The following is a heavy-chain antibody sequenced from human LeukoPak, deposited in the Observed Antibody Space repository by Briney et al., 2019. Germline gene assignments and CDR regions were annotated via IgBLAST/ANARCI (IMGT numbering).Heavy chain of an antibody. CDR1: GGSISSYY. CDR3: ARDGGWFDFDY. Sequence: SSETLSLTCTVSGGSISSYYWSWIRQPPGKGLEWIGYIYYSGSTNYNPSLKSRVTISVDTSKNQFSLKLSSVTAADTAVYYCARDGGWFDFDYWGQGTLVTVSS. V-gene: IGHV4-59*01. CDR2: IYYSGST. D-gene: IGHD3-10*01. J-gene: IGHJ4*02.